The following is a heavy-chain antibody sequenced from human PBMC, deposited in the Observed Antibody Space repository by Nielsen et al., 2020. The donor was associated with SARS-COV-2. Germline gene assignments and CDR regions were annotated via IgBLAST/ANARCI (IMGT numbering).Heavy chain of an antibody. CDR2: ITADGSA. CDR1: GFTFSTYP. D-gene: IGHD3-22*01. Sequence: GESLKISCAASGFTFSTYPMSWARQAPGKGLEWVSAITADGSAHYADSVKGRFTISRDNAKNSLYLQMNSLRAEDTALYYCAKVRRDSSGYYFSYWGQGTLVTVSS. J-gene: IGHJ4*02. CDR3: AKVRRDSSGYYFSY. V-gene: IGHV3-23*01.